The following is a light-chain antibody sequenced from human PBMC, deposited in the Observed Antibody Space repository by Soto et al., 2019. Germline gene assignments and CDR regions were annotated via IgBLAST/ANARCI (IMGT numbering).Light chain of an antibody. CDR3: QQYGSSPWT. V-gene: IGKV3-20*01. CDR2: GAC. CDR1: QCIGDT. J-gene: IGKJ1*01. Sequence: TQSPSTLSVPPGEGATLSCRASQCIGDTLAWYQQTAGPAPRLLIYGACSRATGIPDRFSGSGSGTDFPLTISRLEPEDFAVYYCQQYGSSPWTFGQGTKVDI.